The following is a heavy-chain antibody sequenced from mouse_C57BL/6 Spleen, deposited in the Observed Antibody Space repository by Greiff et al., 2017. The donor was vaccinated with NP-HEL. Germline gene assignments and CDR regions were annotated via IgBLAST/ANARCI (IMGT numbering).Heavy chain of an antibody. CDR3: ARGKSRGYFDV. Sequence: VQLQQSGPELVKPGASVKISCKASGYTFTDYYMNWVKQSHGKSLEWIGDINPNNGGTSYNQKFKGKATLTVDKSSSTAYMELRSLTSEDSAVYYCARGKSRGYFDVWGTGTTVTVSS. CDR2: INPNNGGT. V-gene: IGHV1-26*01. CDR1: GYTFTDYY. J-gene: IGHJ1*03. D-gene: IGHD3-3*01.